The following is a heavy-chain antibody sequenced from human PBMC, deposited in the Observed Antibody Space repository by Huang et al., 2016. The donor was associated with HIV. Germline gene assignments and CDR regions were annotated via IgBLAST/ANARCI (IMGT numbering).Heavy chain of an antibody. V-gene: IGHV5-51*01. D-gene: IGHD5-18*01. CDR1: GYGFSSYW. CDR3: ARQVDGFRSHFDF. J-gene: IGHJ4*02. Sequence: EVLLVQSGAELKEPGESLKISCKASGYGFSSYWIGWVRQKPGKGLEGMGVIYPLASETKYSPSFDDQVTISADKSTRTAYLQWESLKAPDTAIYFCARQVDGFRSHFDFWGQGTLVSVSS. CDR2: IYPLASET.